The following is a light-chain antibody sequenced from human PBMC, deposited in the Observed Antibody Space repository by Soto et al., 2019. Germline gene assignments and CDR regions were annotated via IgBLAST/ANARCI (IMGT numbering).Light chain of an antibody. J-gene: IGKJ2*02. V-gene: IGKV3-11*01. Sequence: VLTQSPDTLSLSPGETATLSCRASQSVDRYVPWYQQKLGQAPRLLIYDAYTRATGVAARFTGSGSATDFSLTITSLEPEDFAVYYCQQRAKWPSTFGPGTKVE. CDR1: QSVDRY. CDR3: QQRAKWPST. CDR2: DAY.